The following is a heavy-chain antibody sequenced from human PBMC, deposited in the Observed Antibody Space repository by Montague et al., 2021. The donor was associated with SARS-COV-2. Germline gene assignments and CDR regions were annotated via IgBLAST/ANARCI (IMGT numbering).Heavy chain of an antibody. CDR2: MNPNSGNT. V-gene: IGHV1-8*01. J-gene: IGHJ6*03. CDR1: GYTFTSYD. Sequence: SVKVSCTASGYTFTSYDIHWVRQAAGQGLEWMGWMNPNSGNTGYAQKLQGRVTMTRDTSMNTAYMELSSLRSEDTAVYYCARASVVRGVIITRVRYSYYMDVWGKGTTVTASS. CDR3: ARASVVRGVIITRVRYSYYMDV. D-gene: IGHD3-10*01.